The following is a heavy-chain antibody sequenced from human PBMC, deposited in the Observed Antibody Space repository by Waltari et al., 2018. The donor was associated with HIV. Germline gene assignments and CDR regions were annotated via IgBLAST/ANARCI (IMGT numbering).Heavy chain of an antibody. J-gene: IGHJ4*02. CDR2: ISSSGDTM. CDR3: ASPAQAEGY. V-gene: IGHV3-48*01. CDR1: GLAFTTYS. D-gene: IGHD2-15*01. Sequence: EVQLVESGGSLVQPGGSLRFSCRASGLAFTTYSFNWVRQPPGKGLEWISYISSSGDTMYYADSVKGRFTISRDNAKNSLYLQMNSLRPEDTAVYYCASPAQAEGYWGQGTLVTVSS.